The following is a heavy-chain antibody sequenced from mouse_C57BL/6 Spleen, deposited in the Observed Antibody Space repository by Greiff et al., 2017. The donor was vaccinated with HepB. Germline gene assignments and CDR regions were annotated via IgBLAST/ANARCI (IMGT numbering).Heavy chain of an antibody. CDR3: ARSTYYGSRYYFDY. J-gene: IGHJ2*01. Sequence: VQLQQPGAELVKPGASVKLSCKASGYTFTSYWMQWVKQRPGQGLEWIGEIDPSDSYTNYNQKFKGKATLTVDTSSSTAYMQLSSLTSEDSAVYYCARSTYYGSRYYFDYWGQGTTLTVSS. D-gene: IGHD1-1*01. CDR1: GYTFTSYW. V-gene: IGHV1-50*01. CDR2: IDPSDSYT.